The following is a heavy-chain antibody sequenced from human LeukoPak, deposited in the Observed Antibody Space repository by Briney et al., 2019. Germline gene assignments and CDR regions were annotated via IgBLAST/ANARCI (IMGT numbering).Heavy chain of an antibody. D-gene: IGHD7-27*01. CDR2: IKTDGSSA. CDR1: GFSFSSYW. Sequence: GGSLRLFCAASGFSFSSYWMHLVRQAPGKGLVWVSRIKTDGSSATYADSVKGRFTISRDNAKNTLYLQMSRLRAEDKAVSYCGRDHWGPVNSCGQGTLVIVSS. CDR3: GRDHWGPVNS. V-gene: IGHV3-74*01. J-gene: IGHJ4*02.